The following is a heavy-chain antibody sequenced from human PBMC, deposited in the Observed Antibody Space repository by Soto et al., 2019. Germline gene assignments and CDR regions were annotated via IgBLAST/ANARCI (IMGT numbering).Heavy chain of an antibody. D-gene: IGHD6-19*01. CDR1: GGSFSGYY. CDR2: INHSGST. J-gene: IGHJ6*03. CDR3: ARGFIAVAGDYYYYYYMDV. V-gene: IGHV4-34*01. Sequence: PSETLSLTCAVYGGSFSGYYWSWIRQPPGKGLEWIGEINHSGSTNYNPSLKSRVTISVDTSKNQFSLKLSSVTAADTAVYYCARGFIAVAGDYYYYYYMDVWGKGTTVTVSS.